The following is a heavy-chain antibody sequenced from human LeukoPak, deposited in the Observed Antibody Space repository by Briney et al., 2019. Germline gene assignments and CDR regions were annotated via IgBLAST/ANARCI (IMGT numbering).Heavy chain of an antibody. V-gene: IGHV1-18*01. Sequence: ASVKASCKASGYTFTKYGISWVRQAPGQGLEWMGWISAYNGNTKYAQKLQGRVTMTTDTSTSTAYMELRSLRSDDTALYYCARDPSNSSGWSIFFDYWGQGTLVTVSS. CDR3: ARDPSNSSGWSIFFDY. CDR2: ISAYNGNT. D-gene: IGHD6-19*01. CDR1: GYTFTKYG. J-gene: IGHJ4*02.